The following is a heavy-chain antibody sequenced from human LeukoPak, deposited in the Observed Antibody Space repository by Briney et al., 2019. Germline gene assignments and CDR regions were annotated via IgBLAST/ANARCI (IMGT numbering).Heavy chain of an antibody. CDR3: AKSAYSSGWYDY. CDR2: IRYDENKK. D-gene: IGHD6-19*01. CDR1: GFTFSSYG. Sequence: PGGSLRLSCGASGFTFSSYGMHWVRQAPGKGLEWVAFIRYDENKKYYADSVKGRFTISRDNSKNTLYLQMNSLRAEDTAVYYCAKSAYSSGWYDYWGQGTLVTVSS. V-gene: IGHV3-30*02. J-gene: IGHJ4*02.